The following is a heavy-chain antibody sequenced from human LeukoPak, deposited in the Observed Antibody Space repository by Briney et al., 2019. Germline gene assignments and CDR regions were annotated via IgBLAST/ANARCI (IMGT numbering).Heavy chain of an antibody. CDR1: GFTFSSYS. D-gene: IGHD4-23*01. V-gene: IGHV3-21*01. J-gene: IGHJ4*02. Sequence: SGGSLRLSCAASGFTFSSYSMNWVRQAPGKGLEWVSSISRSSSYIYYADSVKGRFTISRDNAKNSLYLQMNSLRAEDTAVYYCARDPSQLGGKTDYWGQGTLVTVSS. CDR2: ISRSSSYI. CDR3: ARDPSQLGGKTDY.